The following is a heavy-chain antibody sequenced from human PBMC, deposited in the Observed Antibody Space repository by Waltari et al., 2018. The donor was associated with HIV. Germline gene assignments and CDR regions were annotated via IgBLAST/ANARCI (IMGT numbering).Heavy chain of an antibody. J-gene: IGHJ5*02. CDR2: ISLSFGAT. CDR3: ARGSSGSYRWFDP. D-gene: IGHD1-26*01. V-gene: IGHV1-69*01. Sequence: QLEQSGAVGRQPGSPAKALCQASGGTFGSNATSWVRQAPGHGLEWMGWISLSFGATNYAQKFHGRVTITADASTGTVYMEVSNLTVADTAVYYCARGSSGSYRWFDPWGHGTLVTVSS. CDR1: GGTFGSNA.